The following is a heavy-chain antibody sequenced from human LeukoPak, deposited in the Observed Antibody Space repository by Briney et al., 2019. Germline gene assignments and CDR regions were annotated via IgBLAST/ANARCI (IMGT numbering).Heavy chain of an antibody. Sequence: PSETLSLTCAVYGGSFSGYYWSWIRQPPGKGLEWIGEIIHSGSPNYNPSLKSRVTMSVDTSKNQFSLKLSSVTAADTAVYYCARGRGYCSGGSCQLGYYYYMDVWGKGTTVTVSS. CDR2: IIHSGSP. V-gene: IGHV4-34*01. CDR3: ARGRGYCSGGSCQLGYYYYMDV. J-gene: IGHJ6*03. CDR1: GGSFSGYY. D-gene: IGHD2-15*01.